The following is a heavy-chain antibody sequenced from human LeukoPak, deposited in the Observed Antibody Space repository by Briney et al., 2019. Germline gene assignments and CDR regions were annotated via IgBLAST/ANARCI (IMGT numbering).Heavy chain of an antibody. V-gene: IGHV4-59*08. CDR1: GGSISSYY. Sequence: SETLSLTCTVSGGSISSYYWSWIRQPPGKGLEWIGYISYSGSTNYNPSLKSRATISVDTSKNQFSLKLSSVTAAGTAVYYCARHRLAYMAKNWFDPWGQGTLVTVSS. J-gene: IGHJ5*02. CDR2: ISYSGST. D-gene: IGHD3-3*02. CDR3: ARHRLAYMAKNWFDP.